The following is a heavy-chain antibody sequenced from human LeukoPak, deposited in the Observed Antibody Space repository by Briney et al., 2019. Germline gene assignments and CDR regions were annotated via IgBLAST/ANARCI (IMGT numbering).Heavy chain of an antibody. CDR2: IRYDGSNK. Sequence: GGSLRLSCAASGFTFSSYGMHWVRQAPGKGLEWVAFIRYDGSNKYYADSVKGRFTISRDNSKNTLYLQMNSLRAEDTAVYYCASVSGYSSGWYWNDYYYYMDVWGKGTTVTISS. CDR3: ASVSGYSSGWYWNDYYYYMDV. CDR1: GFTFSSYG. J-gene: IGHJ6*03. D-gene: IGHD6-19*01. V-gene: IGHV3-30*02.